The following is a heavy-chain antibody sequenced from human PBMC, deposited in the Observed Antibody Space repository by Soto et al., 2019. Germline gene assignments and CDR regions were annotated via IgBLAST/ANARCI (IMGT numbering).Heavy chain of an antibody. Sequence: SVKVSCKASGGTFSSYAISWVRQAPGQGLEWMGGIIPIFGTENYAQKFQGRVTITADKSTSTAYMELSSLRSEDTAVYYCARGSGGYARPFDYWGQGTLVTVSS. D-gene: IGHD5-12*01. V-gene: IGHV1-69*06. CDR1: GGTFSSYA. J-gene: IGHJ4*02. CDR3: ARGSGGYARPFDY. CDR2: IIPIFGTE.